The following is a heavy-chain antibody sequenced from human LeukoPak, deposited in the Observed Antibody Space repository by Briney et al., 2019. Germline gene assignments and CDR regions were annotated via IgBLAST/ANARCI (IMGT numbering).Heavy chain of an antibody. Sequence: GASVKVSCKASGYTFTGYYMHWERQAPGQGLEWMGRINPNSGGTNYAQKFQGRVTMTRDTSISTAYMELSRLRSDDTAVYYCARVNYYDSSGPFDYWGQGTLVTVSS. CDR2: INPNSGGT. CDR1: GYTFTGYY. V-gene: IGHV1-2*06. CDR3: ARVNYYDSSGPFDY. D-gene: IGHD3-22*01. J-gene: IGHJ4*02.